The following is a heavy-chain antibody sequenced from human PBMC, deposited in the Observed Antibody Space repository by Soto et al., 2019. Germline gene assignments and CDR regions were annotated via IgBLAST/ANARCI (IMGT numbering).Heavy chain of an antibody. D-gene: IGHD6-19*01. CDR3: ARGSSYSSGWYEWYFDL. CDR2: ISYDGSNK. CDR1: GFTFSSYA. J-gene: IGHJ2*01. Sequence: PGGSLRLSCAASGFTFSSYAMHWVRQAPGKGLEWVAVISYDGSNKYYADSVKGRFTISRDNSKNTLYLQMNSLRAEDTAVYYCARGSSYSSGWYEWYFDLWGRGTLVTVSS. V-gene: IGHV3-30-3*01.